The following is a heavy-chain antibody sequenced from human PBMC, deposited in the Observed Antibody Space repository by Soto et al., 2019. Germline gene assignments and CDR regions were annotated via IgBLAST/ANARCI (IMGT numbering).Heavy chain of an antibody. Sequence: QVQLVESGGCVVQSGRSLRLSCAASGFTFRSYAMHWVRQAPGKGLECVAVISYDGSNKFYRDSVKGRFTISRDNSKNTLYLQINSLRYEDTAVYYCARGDREDIAVVVGARPGEYGVDVWGQGTTVTVSS. J-gene: IGHJ6*02. CDR3: ARGDREDIAVVVGARPGEYGVDV. V-gene: IGHV3-30-3*01. CDR1: GFTFRSYA. CDR2: ISYDGSNK. D-gene: IGHD2-15*01.